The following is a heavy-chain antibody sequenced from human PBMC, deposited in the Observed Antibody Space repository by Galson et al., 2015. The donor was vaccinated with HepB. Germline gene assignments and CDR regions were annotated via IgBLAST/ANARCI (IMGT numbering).Heavy chain of an antibody. Sequence: SLRLSCAASGFTFRNYAMSWVRQAPGKGLEWVSAVDATGAFTYHAESVKGRFSISRDNSKNTLYLQISSLGAEDTAIYYCAKGSSGGRPYYFDHWGQGTLVTVSS. CDR2: VDATGAFT. CDR3: AKGSSGGRPYYFDH. V-gene: IGHV3-23*01. J-gene: IGHJ4*02. D-gene: IGHD2-15*01. CDR1: GFTFRNYA.